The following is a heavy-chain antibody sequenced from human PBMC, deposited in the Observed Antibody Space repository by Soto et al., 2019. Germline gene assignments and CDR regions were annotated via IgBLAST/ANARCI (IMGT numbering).Heavy chain of an antibody. CDR1: GFTVSSKY. CDR2: LWSAGNT. J-gene: IGHJ6*02. CDR3: AREAPMDA. V-gene: IGHV3-53*01. Sequence: PXGSLRLSCAAAGFTVSSKYMSWVRQAPGKGLEWVSVLWSAGNTYYADSVRGRFTISRDNSKNTLFLEMSSLTADDTAVYYCAREAPMDAWGQGTTVTVSS.